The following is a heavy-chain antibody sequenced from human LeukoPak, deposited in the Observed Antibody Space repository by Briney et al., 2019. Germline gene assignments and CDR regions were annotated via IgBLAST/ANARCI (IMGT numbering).Heavy chain of an antibody. CDR1: GFIVSSNY. J-gene: IGHJ6*02. CDR3: TRVYVPRSDESRLHGMDV. V-gene: IGHV3-66*01. Sequence: GGSLRLSCAGSGFIVSSNYMSWVRQAAGKGLEWVSVIYSGGSTYYADSVKVRFTISRDNAKNTVYLQMNTLTADDTAVYYCTRVYVPRSDESRLHGMDVWGQGTTVTVFS. CDR2: IYSGGST. D-gene: IGHD4-11*01.